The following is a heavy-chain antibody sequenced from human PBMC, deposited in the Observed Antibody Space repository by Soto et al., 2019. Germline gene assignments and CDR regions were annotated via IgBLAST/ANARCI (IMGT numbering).Heavy chain of an antibody. CDR1: GGSISSGGYY. CDR3: ARHYYDSSGHFDY. D-gene: IGHD3-22*01. J-gene: IGHJ4*02. CDR2: IYYSGST. Sequence: SETLSLTCTVSGGSISSGGYYWSWIRQHPGKGLEWIGYIYYSGSTYYNPSLKSRVTISVDTSKNQFSLKLSSVTAADTAVYYCARHYYDSSGHFDYWGQGTLVTVSS. V-gene: IGHV4-31*03.